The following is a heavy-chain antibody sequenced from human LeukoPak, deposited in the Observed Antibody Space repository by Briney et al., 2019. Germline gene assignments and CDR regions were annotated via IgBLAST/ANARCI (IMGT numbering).Heavy chain of an antibody. Sequence: PSETLSLTCTVSGGSISSSNYYWGWIRLSPGKGLEWIGSIYYSGSTYYNPSLKSRVTIPVDTSMNQFSLKLNSVTAADTAVYYCAREGFSDFVMDVWGKGTTVTVSS. V-gene: IGHV4-39*01. CDR2: IYYSGST. CDR3: AREGFSDFVMDV. CDR1: GGSISSSNYY. D-gene: IGHD5/OR15-5a*01. J-gene: IGHJ6*03.